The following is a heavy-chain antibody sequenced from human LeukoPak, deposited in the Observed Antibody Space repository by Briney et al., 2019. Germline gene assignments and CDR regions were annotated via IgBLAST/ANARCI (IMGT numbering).Heavy chain of an antibody. CDR1: GGSFSGYY. CDR3: ARGLSEGFDSSGPQAPYYFDY. J-gene: IGHJ4*02. V-gene: IGHV4-34*01. CDR2: INHSGST. Sequence: SETLSLTCGVYGGSFSGYYWSWIRQPPEINHSGSTNYNPSLKSRVTISVDTSKNQFSLKLSSVTAADTAVYYCARGLSEGFDSSGPQAPYYFDYWGQGTLVTVSS. D-gene: IGHD3-22*01.